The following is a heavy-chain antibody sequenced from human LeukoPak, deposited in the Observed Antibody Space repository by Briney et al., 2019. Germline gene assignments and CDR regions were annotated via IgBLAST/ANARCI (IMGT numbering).Heavy chain of an antibody. CDR3: ASNQEDIAVVPAVLRDYYYYGMDV. CDR2: IIPIFGTA. J-gene: IGHJ6*02. Sequence: ASVKVSCKASGGTFSSYAISWVRQAPGQGLEWMGGIIPIFGTANYAQKFQGRVTITADESTSTAYMELSSLRSEDTAVYYCASNQEDIAVVPAVLRDYYYYGMDVWGQGTTVTVSS. D-gene: IGHD2-2*01. CDR1: GGTFSSYA. V-gene: IGHV1-69*13.